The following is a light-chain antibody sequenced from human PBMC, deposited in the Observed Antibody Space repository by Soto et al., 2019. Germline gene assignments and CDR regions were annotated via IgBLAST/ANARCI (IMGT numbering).Light chain of an antibody. Sequence: DIQMTQSPSSLSASVGDRVTITCRTSQIISSYLNWYQQKPGKAPKLLIYAASSLQSGVPSRFSGIGSGTDFTLTISSLQPEDFATYYCQQSYSTPRITFGQGTRLEIK. CDR1: QIISSY. CDR2: AAS. V-gene: IGKV1-39*01. J-gene: IGKJ5*01. CDR3: QQSYSTPRIT.